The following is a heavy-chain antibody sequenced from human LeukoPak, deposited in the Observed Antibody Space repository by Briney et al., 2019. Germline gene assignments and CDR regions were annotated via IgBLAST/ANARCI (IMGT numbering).Heavy chain of an antibody. Sequence: TGGSLRLSCAASGFTFSSYSMNWVRQAPGKGLEWVSSISSSSSYIYYADSVKGRFTISRDNAKNSLYLQMNSLRAEDTAVYYCARDNDYVWGSYRSPTYYFDYWGQGTLVTVSS. CDR1: GFTFSSYS. V-gene: IGHV3-21*01. D-gene: IGHD3-16*02. CDR2: ISSSSSYI. CDR3: ARDNDYVWGSYRSPTYYFDY. J-gene: IGHJ4*02.